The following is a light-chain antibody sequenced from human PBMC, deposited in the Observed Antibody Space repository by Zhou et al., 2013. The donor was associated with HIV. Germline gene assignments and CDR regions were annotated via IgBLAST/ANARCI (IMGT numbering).Light chain of an antibody. CDR1: QTVSSSY. CDR3: QHYGSSPPYT. Sequence: EIVLTQSPGTLSLSPGERATLSCRASQTVSSSYLAWYQQKPGRAPRLLIHGASSRATGIPDRFVGSGSGTDFILTISRLEPEDFAVYYCQHYGSSPPYTFGQGTKLEIK. CDR2: GAS. V-gene: IGKV3-20*01. J-gene: IGKJ2*01.